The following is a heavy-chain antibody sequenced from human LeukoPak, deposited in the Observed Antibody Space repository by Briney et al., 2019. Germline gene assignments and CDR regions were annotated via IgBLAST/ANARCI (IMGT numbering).Heavy chain of an antibody. J-gene: IGHJ6*02. Sequence: GGSLRLSCAASGFTFSNYDMSWVRQAPGKGLEWVSAISASGGSTYYADSVKGRFTISRDNSKNTLYLQMNSLRAEDTAVYYCAKSSLAHQGYYYGMDAWGQGTTVTVSS. CDR2: ISASGGST. CDR1: GFTFSNYD. V-gene: IGHV3-23*01. CDR3: AKSSLAHQGYYYGMDA.